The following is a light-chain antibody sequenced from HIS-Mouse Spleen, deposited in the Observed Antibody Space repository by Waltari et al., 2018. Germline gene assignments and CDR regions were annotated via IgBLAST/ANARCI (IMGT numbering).Light chain of an antibody. V-gene: IGLV3-27*01. J-gene: IGLJ3*02. CDR3: YSAADNNLV. Sequence: SYELTHPSSVSVSPGQTARITCSGDVLAKKYARGFQQKPGQAPGLVIYKDSERTSGIPERFSGSSSGTTVSLTISGAQVEDEADYYCYSAADNNLVFGGGTKLTVL. CDR1: VLAKKY. CDR2: KDS.